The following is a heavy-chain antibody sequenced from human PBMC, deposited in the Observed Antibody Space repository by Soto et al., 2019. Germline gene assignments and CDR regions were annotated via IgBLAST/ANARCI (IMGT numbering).Heavy chain of an antibody. D-gene: IGHD2-21*01. CDR2: IKKKSDGGTT. CDR3: ATVIGTIDY. J-gene: IGHJ4*02. V-gene: IGHV3-15*01. Sequence: GGSLRLSCESSGFSVNNAWMTWVRQAPGQGLECVARIKKKSDGGTTEYAAPVKGRFTISRDDSTNTLYLQMNSLKTEDTALYYCATVIGTIDYWGQGALVTVSS. CDR1: GFSVNNAW.